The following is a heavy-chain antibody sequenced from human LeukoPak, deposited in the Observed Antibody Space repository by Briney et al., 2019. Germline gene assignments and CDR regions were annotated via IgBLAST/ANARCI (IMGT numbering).Heavy chain of an antibody. CDR1: GFTVSSNY. Sequence: QSGGSLRLSCAASGFTVSSNYMSWVRQAPGKGLEWVSVIYSGGSTYYADSVKGRFTISRDNSKNTLYLQMNSLRAEDTAVYYCARGLTSIAAAGDDAFDIWGQGTMVTVSS. D-gene: IGHD6-13*01. V-gene: IGHV3-53*01. CDR2: IYSGGST. CDR3: ARGLTSIAAAGDDAFDI. J-gene: IGHJ3*02.